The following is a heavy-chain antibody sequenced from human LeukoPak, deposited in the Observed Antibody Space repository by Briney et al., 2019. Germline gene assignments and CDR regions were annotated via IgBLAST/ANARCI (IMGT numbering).Heavy chain of an antibody. CDR2: ISGGGGTI. D-gene: IGHD2-15*01. V-gene: IGHV3-48*03. CDR1: EFAFSNFE. CDR3: ARVSCSGGNCFCDY. J-gene: IGHJ4*02. Sequence: QPGGSLRLSCAASEFAFSNFEMNWVRQTPGGGLEWVSYISGGGGTIYYADSVKGRFTISRDNAKNSLYLQMNTLTAEDTAVYYCARVSCSGGNCFCDYWGQGTLVTVSS.